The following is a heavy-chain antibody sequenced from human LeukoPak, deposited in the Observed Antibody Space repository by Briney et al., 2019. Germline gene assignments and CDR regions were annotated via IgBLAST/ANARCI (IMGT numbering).Heavy chain of an antibody. CDR3: ARGGGGGPYYYYYMDV. CDR1: GFTFSSYW. D-gene: IGHD2-15*01. V-gene: IGHV3-53*01. CDR2: IYSGGST. Sequence: GGSLRLSCAASGFTFSSYWMSWVRQAPGKGLEWVSVIYSGGSTYYADSVKGRFTISRDNSKSTLYLQMNSLRAEDTAVYYCARGGGGGPYYYYYMDVWGKGTTVTVSS. J-gene: IGHJ6*03.